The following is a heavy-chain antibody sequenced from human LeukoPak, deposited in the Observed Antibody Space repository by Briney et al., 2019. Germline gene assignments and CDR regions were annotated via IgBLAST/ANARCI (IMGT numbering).Heavy chain of an antibody. CDR3: ATGFCSSSNCPFDF. D-gene: IGHD2-2*01. J-gene: IGHJ4*02. CDR1: GYSFGIYW. Sequence: GESLKISCKTSGYSFGIYWIGWVRQMPGKGLEWMGIIYPDDSDTRYRPSFQGQVTISADKSISTAYLQWSSLKASDTAMYYCATGFCSSSNCPFDFWGQGTLVTVSS. CDR2: IYPDDSDT. V-gene: IGHV5-51*01.